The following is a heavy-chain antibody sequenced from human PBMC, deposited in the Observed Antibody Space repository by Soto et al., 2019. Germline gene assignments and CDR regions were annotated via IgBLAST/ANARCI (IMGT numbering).Heavy chain of an antibody. CDR3: AEAAARNDIVLMVYAGGFYYYGMDV. D-gene: IGHD2-8*01. CDR1: GGTFSSYA. V-gene: IGHV1-69*01. J-gene: IGHJ6*02. CDR2: IIPIFGTA. Sequence: QVQLVQSGAEVKKPGSSVKVSCKASGGTFSSYAISWVRQAPGQGLEWMGGIIPIFGTANYAQKFQGRVTITADESTSTAYMKLSSMRSEDTAVYYCAEAAARNDIVLMVYAGGFYYYGMDVWGQGTTVTVSS.